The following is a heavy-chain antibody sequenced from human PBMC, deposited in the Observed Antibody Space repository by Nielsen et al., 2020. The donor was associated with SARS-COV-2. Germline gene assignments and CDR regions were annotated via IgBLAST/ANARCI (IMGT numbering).Heavy chain of an antibody. CDR1: GGSITTYY. CDR3: ARDDDNWGSLAY. Sequence: GSLRLSCAVSGGSITTYYWHWIRQTPGKGLEWIGYIYYSGNTNYNPSLKSRVTISVDTSKNQFSLKLSSVTAADTAVYYCARDDDNWGSLAYWGQGTLVTVSS. CDR2: IYYSGNT. D-gene: IGHD7-27*01. J-gene: IGHJ4*02. V-gene: IGHV4-59*13.